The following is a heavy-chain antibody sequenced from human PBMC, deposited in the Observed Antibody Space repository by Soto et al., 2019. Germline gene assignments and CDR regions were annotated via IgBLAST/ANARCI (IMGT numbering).Heavy chain of an antibody. D-gene: IGHD3-16*01. Sequence: QVQLVQSGAEVKKPGSSVKVSCSASGVTFSSYAFTWVRQAPGQGLEWMGNIIPVFRTSTYAQRFQGRLTVSVDESNDTVSMELSSIRSEDTPIYFCAKNGSWDGGGGESWGKGTLVIVSS. V-gene: IGHV1-69*18. CDR2: IIPVFRTS. CDR3: AKNGSWDGGGGES. J-gene: IGHJ4*02. CDR1: GVTFSSYA.